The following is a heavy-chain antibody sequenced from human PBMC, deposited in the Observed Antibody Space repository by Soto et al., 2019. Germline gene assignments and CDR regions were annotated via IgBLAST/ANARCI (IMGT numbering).Heavy chain of an antibody. CDR3: ARVRWTVAGPGRFDY. D-gene: IGHD6-19*01. Sequence: QVQLQESGPGLVKPSETLSLTCTVSGGSISSYYWSWIRQPPGKGLEWIGYIYYSGSTNYNPSLKSRVTISVDTSKNPFSLKLSSVTAADTAVYYCARVRWTVAGPGRFDYWGQGTLVTVSS. V-gene: IGHV4-59*01. J-gene: IGHJ4*02. CDR2: IYYSGST. CDR1: GGSISSYY.